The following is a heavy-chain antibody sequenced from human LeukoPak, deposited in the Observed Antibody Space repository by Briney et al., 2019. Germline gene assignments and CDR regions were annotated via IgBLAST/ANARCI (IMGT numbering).Heavy chain of an antibody. J-gene: IGHJ4*02. Sequence: SETLSLTCTVSGGSISSGSYYWGWIRQPPGKGLEWIGYIYYSGSTNYNPSLKSRVTISVDTSKNQFSLKLSSVTAADTAVYYCARGSGYGSGSYPFDYWGQGTLVTVSS. CDR2: IYYSGST. CDR1: GGSISSGSYY. D-gene: IGHD3-10*01. CDR3: ARGSGYGSGSYPFDY. V-gene: IGHV4-61*01.